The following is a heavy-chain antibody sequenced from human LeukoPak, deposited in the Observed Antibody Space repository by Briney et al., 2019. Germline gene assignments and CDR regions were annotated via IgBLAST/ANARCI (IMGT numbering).Heavy chain of an antibody. J-gene: IGHJ4*02. V-gene: IGHV4-59*08. CDR2: IYYTGAT. D-gene: IGHD6-19*01. Sequence: TSETLSLTCTVSGGSIGSNYWTWIRQPPGKGLEYIGYIYYTGATSYNPSLKSRVTISVDTSKKQFSLKLTSVTAADTAVYYCARYGGSGWVIDNWGQGTLVTVSS. CDR3: ARYGGSGWVIDN. CDR1: GGSIGSNY.